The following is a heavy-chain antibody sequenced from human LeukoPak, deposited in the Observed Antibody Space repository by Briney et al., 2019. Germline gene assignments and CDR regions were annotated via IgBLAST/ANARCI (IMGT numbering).Heavy chain of an antibody. D-gene: IGHD7-27*01. CDR1: RFSFSAYP. CDR3: ARLVNWAYDY. J-gene: IGHJ4*02. Sequence: GALRLSCAASRFSFSAYPMGWVRRAPGKGLEWVSGISASGDVTFHADPVKGRFTISRDNSKNTLYLQMNSLRAEDTAVYYCARLVNWAYDYWGQGTLVTVSS. V-gene: IGHV3-23*01. CDR2: ISASGDVT.